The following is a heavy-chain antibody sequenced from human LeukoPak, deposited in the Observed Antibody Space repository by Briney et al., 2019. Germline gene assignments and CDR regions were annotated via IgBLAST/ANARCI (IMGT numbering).Heavy chain of an antibody. CDR2: IIPIFGTA. CDR1: GGTFSSYA. Sequence: GASVKVSCKASGGTFSSYAISWVRQAPGQWLEWMGGIIPIFGTANYAQKFQGRVTITADESTSTAYMELSSLRSEDTAVYYCASYGLREAYYYYYGMDVWGQGTTVTVSS. V-gene: IGHV1-69*13. CDR3: ASYGLREAYYYYYGMDV. J-gene: IGHJ6*02. D-gene: IGHD4-17*01.